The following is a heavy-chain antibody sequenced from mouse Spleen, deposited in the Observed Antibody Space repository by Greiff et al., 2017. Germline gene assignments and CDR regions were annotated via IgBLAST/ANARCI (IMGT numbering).Heavy chain of an antibody. D-gene: IGHD4-1*01. Sequence: QVQLQQSGPELVKPGASVKISCKASGYAFSSSWMNWVKQRPGKGLEWIGRIYPGDGDTNYNGKFKGKATLTADKSSSTAYMQLSSLTSEDSAVYFCARLPGTGFAYWGQGTLVTVSA. CDR3: ARLPGTGFAY. J-gene: IGHJ3*01. CDR1: GYAFSSSW. CDR2: IYPGDGDT. V-gene: IGHV1-82*01.